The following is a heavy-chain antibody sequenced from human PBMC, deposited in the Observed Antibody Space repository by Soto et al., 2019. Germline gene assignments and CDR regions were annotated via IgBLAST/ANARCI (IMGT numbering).Heavy chain of an antibody. V-gene: IGHV3-30-3*01. D-gene: IGHD4-17*01. J-gene: IGHJ6*02. CDR1: GFTFSSYA. CDR2: ISYDGSNK. Sequence: QVQLVESGGGVVQPGRSRRLSCAASGFTFSSYAMHWVRQAPGKGLEWLAVISYDGSNKYYADPVKGRFTISRDNSKNTLYLQMNSLRAEDTAVYYCARDYGQSENYYYYYGMDVWGQGTTVTVSS. CDR3: ARDYGQSENYYYYYGMDV.